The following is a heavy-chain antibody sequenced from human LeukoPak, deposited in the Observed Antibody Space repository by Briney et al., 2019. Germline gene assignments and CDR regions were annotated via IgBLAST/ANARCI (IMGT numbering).Heavy chain of an antibody. CDR1: GGSISSSSHY. CDR2: IYYSGST. Sequence: SETLSLTCTVSGGSISSSSHYWGWIRQPPGKGLEWIGSIYYSGSTYYNPSLKSRVTISVDTSKNQFSLKLSSVTAADTAVYYCASWYYYDSSGHFDYWGQGTLVTVSS. J-gene: IGHJ4*02. D-gene: IGHD3-22*01. V-gene: IGHV4-39*01. CDR3: ASWYYYDSSGHFDY.